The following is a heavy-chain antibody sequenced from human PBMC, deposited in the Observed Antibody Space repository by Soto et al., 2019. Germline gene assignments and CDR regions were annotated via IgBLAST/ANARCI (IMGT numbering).Heavy chain of an antibody. CDR3: AKAYYYVSSGGAFDI. Sequence: EVQLVESGGGLVQPGRSLRLSCAASGFTFDDYAMHWVRQAPGKGLEWVSGISWNSGSIGYADSVKGRFTISRDNAKNSLYLQMNSLRAEDTALYYCAKAYYYVSSGGAFDIWGQGTMVTVSS. CDR1: GFTFDDYA. V-gene: IGHV3-9*01. D-gene: IGHD3-22*01. CDR2: ISWNSGSI. J-gene: IGHJ3*02.